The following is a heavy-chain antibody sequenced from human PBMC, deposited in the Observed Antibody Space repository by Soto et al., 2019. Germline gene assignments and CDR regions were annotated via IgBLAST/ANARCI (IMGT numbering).Heavy chain of an antibody. Sequence: PGGSLRLSCAASGFTFSSYAMSWVRQAPGKGLEWVSAISGSGGSTYYADSVKGRFTISRDNSKNTLYLQMNSLRAEDTAVYYCAKDDDYDILTGYYRYGYFDYWGQVTLVTVSS. D-gene: IGHD3-9*01. CDR3: AKDDDYDILTGYYRYGYFDY. J-gene: IGHJ4*02. CDR1: GFTFSSYA. V-gene: IGHV3-23*01. CDR2: ISGSGGST.